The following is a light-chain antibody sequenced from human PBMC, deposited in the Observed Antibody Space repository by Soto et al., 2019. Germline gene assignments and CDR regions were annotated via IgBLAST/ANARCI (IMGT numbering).Light chain of an antibody. Sequence: DIVLTQTPLSSPVTLGQPASISCRSSQSLVYSDGNSYLSWLQQRPGQPLRLLIYQVSERFSGXPXXVSGSGAGTDFTLKISRVEPEDVGVYYCMQATQSRTFGQGTRLEIK. CDR3: MQATQSRT. CDR2: QVS. V-gene: IGKV2-24*01. CDR1: QSLVYSDGNSY. J-gene: IGKJ5*01.